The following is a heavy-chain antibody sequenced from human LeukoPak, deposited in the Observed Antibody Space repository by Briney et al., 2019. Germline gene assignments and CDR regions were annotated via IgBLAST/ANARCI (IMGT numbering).Heavy chain of an antibody. CDR2: MNPNSGNT. CDR1: GYTFTSYD. Sequence: GASVKVSCKASGYTFTSYDINWVRQATGQGLEWMGWMNPNSGNTGYAQKFRGRVTMTRNTSISTAYMELSSLRSEDTAVYYCARAVTYYDILTGYWTFSWFDPWGQGTLVTVSS. J-gene: IGHJ5*02. D-gene: IGHD3-9*01. V-gene: IGHV1-8*01. CDR3: ARAVTYYDILTGYWTFSWFDP.